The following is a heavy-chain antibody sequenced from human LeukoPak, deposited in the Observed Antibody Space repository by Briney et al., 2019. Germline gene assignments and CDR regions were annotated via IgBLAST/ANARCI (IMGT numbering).Heavy chain of an antibody. V-gene: IGHV1-2*02. CDR1: GYTFGAYY. CDR2: IRPNSGGT. D-gene: IGHD6-13*01. CDR3: ARGAYSSSRSWFDP. J-gene: IGHJ5*02. Sequence: ASVKVSCKASGYTFGAYYMYWVRQAPGQGLEWMGWIRPNSGGTNYTQKFQGRVTMTRDTSINTAYMELSSLRSEDTAVYYCARGAYSSSRSWFDPWGQGTLVTVSS.